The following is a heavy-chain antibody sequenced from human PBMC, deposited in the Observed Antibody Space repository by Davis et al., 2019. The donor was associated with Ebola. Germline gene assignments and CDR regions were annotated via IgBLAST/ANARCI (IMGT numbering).Heavy chain of an antibody. V-gene: IGHV3-21*01. Sequence: GESLKISCVASGFTFSNYNMNWVRQAPGKGLEWVSSITSSGSHIYYADSVKGRFTISRDNAKNSLYLQMNSLRAEDTAVYYCARDVGVVPAAMTLDVWGPGTTVTVSS. CDR3: ARDVGVVPAAMTLDV. CDR1: GFTFSNYN. J-gene: IGHJ6*02. CDR2: ITSSGSHI. D-gene: IGHD2-2*01.